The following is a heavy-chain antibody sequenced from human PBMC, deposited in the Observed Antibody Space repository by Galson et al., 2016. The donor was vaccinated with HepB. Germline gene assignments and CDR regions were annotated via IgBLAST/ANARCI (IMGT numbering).Heavy chain of an antibody. V-gene: IGHV4-4*02. J-gene: IGHJ6*02. CDR1: GGSISSSNW. Sequence: ETLSLTCDVSGGSISSSNWWSWVRQPPGKGPQWIGEIFHSGNTNYNPSLKSRVSISVDKSKNQFSLKLSSVTAADTAVYYCARGDFVVVPATTYFYYGMDVWGQGTTVIVSS. CDR2: IFHSGNT. CDR3: ARGDFVVVPATTYFYYGMDV. D-gene: IGHD2-2*01.